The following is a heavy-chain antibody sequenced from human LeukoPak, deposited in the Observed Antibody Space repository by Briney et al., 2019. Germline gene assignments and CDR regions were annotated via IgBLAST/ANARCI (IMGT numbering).Heavy chain of an antibody. CDR2: ISYSGNT. D-gene: IGHD5-18*01. Sequence: PSGTLPLTCTVSGGSINNFYWSWIRQPPGKGLEWIGYISYSGNTNHNPSLKSRVTISVDTSKNQFSLRVSSVTAADTAVYYCARGVQLWPYYFDHWGQGTLVTVSS. J-gene: IGHJ4*02. CDR1: GGSINNFY. V-gene: IGHV4-59*01. CDR3: ARGVQLWPYYFDH.